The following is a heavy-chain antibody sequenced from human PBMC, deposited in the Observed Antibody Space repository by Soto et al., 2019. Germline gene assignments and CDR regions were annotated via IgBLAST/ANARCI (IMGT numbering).Heavy chain of an antibody. J-gene: IGHJ4*02. D-gene: IGHD6-13*01. CDR3: ARDRDNSNWPNFDF. CDR2: VIPIFDIT. CDR1: GDTFSIYT. Sequence: QVQLVQSGSEVKKPGSSVKVSCKASGDTFSIYTISWVRQAPGKGLEWMGRVIPIFDITSYTQRFQGRVTITADKSTTTVYMELSSLRWEDTAVYYCARDRDNSNWPNFDFWGQGTLVTVSS. V-gene: IGHV1-69*02.